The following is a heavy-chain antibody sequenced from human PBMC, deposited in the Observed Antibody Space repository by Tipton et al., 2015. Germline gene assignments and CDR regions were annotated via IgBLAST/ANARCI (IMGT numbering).Heavy chain of an antibody. D-gene: IGHD4-23*01. Sequence: QLVQSGAEVKETGASVRISCTASGYTFTDYHVHWVRQAPGQRTEWMAIMYSRGATDDPQRSHGRVTMTRDTSTSTVYMELSSLRSDDTAVYFCARELGGSFCFDYWGQGTLVTVSS. J-gene: IGHJ4*02. V-gene: IGHV1-46*03. CDR1: GYTFTDYH. CDR3: ARELGGSFCFDY. CDR2: MYSRGAT.